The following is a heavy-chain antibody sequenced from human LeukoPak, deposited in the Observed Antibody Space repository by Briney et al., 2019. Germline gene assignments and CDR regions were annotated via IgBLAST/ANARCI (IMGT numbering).Heavy chain of an antibody. CDR2: VNPSAGSA. J-gene: IGHJ3*02. CDR1: GYTFTSYY. Sequence: ASVKVSCKASGYTFTSYYIHWVRQAPGQGLEWMGMVNPSAGSATYAQKFQGRVTMTRDTSTTTVYMELSSLRSEDTAVYYCARDIGTDAFDIWGQGTMVTVSS. CDR3: ARDIGTDAFDI. D-gene: IGHD1-26*01. V-gene: IGHV1-46*01.